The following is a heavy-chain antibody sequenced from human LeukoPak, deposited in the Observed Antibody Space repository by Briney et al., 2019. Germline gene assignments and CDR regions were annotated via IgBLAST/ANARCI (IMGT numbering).Heavy chain of an antibody. CDR3: AKDAGSLLRYFDWPYFDY. CDR1: GFTFSSYA. V-gene: IGHV3-23*01. CDR2: ISGSGGST. D-gene: IGHD3-9*01. Sequence: GGSLRLSCAASGFTFSSYAMSWDRQAPGKGLEWVSAISGSGGSTYYADSVKGRFTISRDNSKNTLYLQMNSLRAEDTAVYYCAKDAGSLLRYFDWPYFDYWGQGTLVTVSS. J-gene: IGHJ4*02.